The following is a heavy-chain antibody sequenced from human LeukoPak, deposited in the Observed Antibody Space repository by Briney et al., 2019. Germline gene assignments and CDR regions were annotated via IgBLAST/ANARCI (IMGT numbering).Heavy chain of an antibody. V-gene: IGHV4-59*01. Sequence: PSETLSLTCIVSGGSISGDYWSWIRQPPGKGLEWIGYTHKTGSTSYNPSLTSRVTILVDTSTNQFSLRLRSVTAADTAVYYCARSLMYYDIFSGYSPHNFDYWGQGTLVTVSS. J-gene: IGHJ4*02. CDR3: ARSLMYYDIFSGYSPHNFDY. CDR1: GGSISGDY. CDR2: THKTGST. D-gene: IGHD3-9*01.